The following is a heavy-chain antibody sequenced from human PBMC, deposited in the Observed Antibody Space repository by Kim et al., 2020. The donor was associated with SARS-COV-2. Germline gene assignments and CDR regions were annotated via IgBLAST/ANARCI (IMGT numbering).Heavy chain of an antibody. CDR2: ISYGGST. CDR3: ARDASGRPSNYGVDV. J-gene: IGHJ6*02. CDR1: GGSVSSRSYY. V-gene: IGHV4-61*01. Sequence: SETLSLTCTVSGGSVSSRSYYWNWIWQPPGKGLQWIGYISYGGSTNSNPSLKSRVTISLDTSTNQFSLKLTSVTGADTAVYYCARDASGRPSNYGVDVWGQGTTVTVSS. D-gene: IGHD3-10*01.